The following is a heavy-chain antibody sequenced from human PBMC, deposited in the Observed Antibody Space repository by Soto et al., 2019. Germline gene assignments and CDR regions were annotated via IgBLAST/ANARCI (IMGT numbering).Heavy chain of an antibody. V-gene: IGHV6-1*01. D-gene: IGHD6-6*01. CDR3: ARSYGSSSGCDH. CDR1: GDSVSSNTAA. J-gene: IGHJ4*02. CDR2: TYFRSKWYN. Sequence: KQSPTLSLTCVISGDSVSSNTAAWNWIRQSPSRGLEWLGRTYFRSKWYNDYAVSVKSRIIVNPDTSKNQFSLQLNSVTPEDTAVYYCARSYGSSSGCDHWGQGTLVTVSS.